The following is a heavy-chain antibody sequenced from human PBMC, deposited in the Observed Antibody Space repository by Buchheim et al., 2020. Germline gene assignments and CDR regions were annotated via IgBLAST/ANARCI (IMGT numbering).Heavy chain of an antibody. D-gene: IGHD3-3*01. CDR2: IYYSGST. CDR3: ARVGGVANKPYYYYGMDV. J-gene: IGHJ6*02. CDR1: GGSISSGDYY. Sequence: QVQLQESGPGLVKPSQTLSLTCTVSGGSISSGDYYWSWIRQPPGKGLEWIGYIYYSGSTYYNPSLKRRVTISVDTSKNQFSLKLSSVTAADTAVYYCARVGGVANKPYYYYGMDVWGQGTT. V-gene: IGHV4-30-4*01.